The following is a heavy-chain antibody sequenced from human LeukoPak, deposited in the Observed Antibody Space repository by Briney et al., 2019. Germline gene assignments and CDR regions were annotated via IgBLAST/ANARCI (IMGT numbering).Heavy chain of an antibody. J-gene: IGHJ4*02. CDR1: GGSISSYY. Sequence: SETLSLTCTVSGGSISSYYWSWIRQPPGKGLEWIGYIYYSGSTNYNPSLKSRVTISVDTSKNQFSLKLSSVTAADTAVYYCARHGSTTVVDYWGQGTLVTVSS. V-gene: IGHV4-59*01. CDR2: IYYSGST. D-gene: IGHD4-23*01. CDR3: ARHGSTTVVDY.